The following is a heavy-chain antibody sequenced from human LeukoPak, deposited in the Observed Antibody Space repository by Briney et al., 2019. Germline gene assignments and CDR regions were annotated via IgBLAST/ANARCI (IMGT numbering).Heavy chain of an antibody. V-gene: IGHV3-21*01. CDR3: ARDSEGDGFDP. Sequence: GGSLRLSCAASGFTFSSYSMNWVRQAPGKGLEWVSSISSSSSYIYYADSVKGRFTISRDNAKNSLYLQMNSLRAEDTAVYYCARDSEGDGFDPWGQGTLVTVSS. CDR2: ISSSSSYI. D-gene: IGHD3-16*01. CDR1: GFTFSSYS. J-gene: IGHJ5*02.